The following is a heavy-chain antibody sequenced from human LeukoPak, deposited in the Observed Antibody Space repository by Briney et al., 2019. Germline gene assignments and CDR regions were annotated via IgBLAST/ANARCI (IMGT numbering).Heavy chain of an antibody. D-gene: IGHD1-26*01. V-gene: IGHV3-64*01. Sequence: GGSLRLSCAASGFTFSSYSMHWVRQAPGKGLEYVSAISSNGGSTYYANSVKGRFTISRDNSKNTLYLQMGSLRAEDVAVYYCARGSGTYYPLYFDYWGQGTLVTVSS. CDR1: GFTFSSYS. CDR2: ISSNGGST. CDR3: ARGSGTYYPLYFDY. J-gene: IGHJ4*02.